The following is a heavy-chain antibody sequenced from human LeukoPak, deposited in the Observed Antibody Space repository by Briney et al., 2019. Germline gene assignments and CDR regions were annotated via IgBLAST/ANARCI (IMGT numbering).Heavy chain of an antibody. V-gene: IGHV4-39*01. J-gene: IGHJ4*02. CDR2: IYHSGST. CDR3: ARSISVFGGVIV. D-gene: IGHD3-16*02. CDR1: GDSISSSSYY. Sequence: SETLSLTCTVSGDSISSSSYYWGWIRQPPGKGLEWIGSIYHSGSTYYNPSLKRRVTISVDTSKNQFSLKLSTATAADTAVYYRARSISVFGGVIVWGQGTLVTVSS.